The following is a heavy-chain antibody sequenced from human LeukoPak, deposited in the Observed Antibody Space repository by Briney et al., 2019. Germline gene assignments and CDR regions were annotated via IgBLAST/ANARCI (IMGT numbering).Heavy chain of an antibody. CDR2: ISSSSSYI. CDR3: ARSKDDWDDYTVDY. V-gene: IGHV3-21*01. D-gene: IGHD2-2*02. CDR1: GFTFSSYS. J-gene: IGHJ4*02. Sequence: GGSLRLSCAASGFTFSSYSMNWVRQAPGKGLEWVSSISSSSSYIYYADSVKGRFTISRDNAKNSLYLQMNSLRAEDTAVYYCARSKDDWDDYTVDYWGQGTLVTVSS.